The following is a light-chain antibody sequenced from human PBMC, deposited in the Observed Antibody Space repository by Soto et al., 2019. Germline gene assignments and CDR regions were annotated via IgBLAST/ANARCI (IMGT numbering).Light chain of an antibody. CDR1: QIVLYSSNNRNY. Sequence: DIVMTQSRASLAVSLGERVTINCKSSQIVLYSSNNRNYLAWYQQKPGQPPKLLIYWASTRESGVPDRFSGSGSGTDFTLTISSLQAEDVAVYYCQQYYNTPLTFGGGTKVDI. J-gene: IGKJ4*01. CDR2: WAS. V-gene: IGKV4-1*01. CDR3: QQYYNTPLT.